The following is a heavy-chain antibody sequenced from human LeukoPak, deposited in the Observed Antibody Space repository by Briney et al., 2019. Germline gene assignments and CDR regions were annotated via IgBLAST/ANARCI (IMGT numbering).Heavy chain of an antibody. CDR3: ARVRDDYFFDY. D-gene: IGHD3-3*01. V-gene: IGHV4-31*03. CDR1: GDSIGTSGYY. J-gene: IGHJ4*02. Sequence: SETLSLTCTVSGDSIGTSGYYWSWIRQHPGTGLEWIAYIHYIGNTYYNPSLESRVTMSADTSSNQFSLNVASVTAADTAVYYCARVRDDYFFDYWGQGILVTVS. CDR2: IHYIGNT.